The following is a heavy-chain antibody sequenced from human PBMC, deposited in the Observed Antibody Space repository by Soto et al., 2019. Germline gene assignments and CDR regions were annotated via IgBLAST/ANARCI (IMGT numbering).Heavy chain of an antibody. V-gene: IGHV3-21*01. CDR2: ISSGGSNI. CDR1: GFTFSSYS. CDR3: ARDAPHSSSSGEGFDY. D-gene: IGHD6-6*01. Sequence: GGSLRLSCAASGFTFSSYSMNWVRQAPGKGLEWVSSISSGGSNIYYADSVKGRFTISRDNAKNSLYLQMNSLRAEDTAVYYCARDAPHSSSSGEGFDYWGQGTLVTVSS. J-gene: IGHJ4*02.